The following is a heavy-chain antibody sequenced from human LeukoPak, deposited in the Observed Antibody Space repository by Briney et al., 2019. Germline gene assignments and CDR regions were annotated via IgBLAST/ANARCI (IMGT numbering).Heavy chain of an antibody. D-gene: IGHD6-19*01. V-gene: IGHV1-2*02. CDR3: ARDRSSGWYGAFDY. J-gene: IGHJ4*02. CDR2: INPNSGGT. CDR1: GYTFTGYY. Sequence: GASVKVSCKASGYTFTGYYMHWVRQAPGQGLEWMGWINPNSGGTNYAQKFQGRVTMTRDTSISTAYMELSRLRSDDTAVYYCARDRSSGWYGAFDYWGQGTLVTVSS.